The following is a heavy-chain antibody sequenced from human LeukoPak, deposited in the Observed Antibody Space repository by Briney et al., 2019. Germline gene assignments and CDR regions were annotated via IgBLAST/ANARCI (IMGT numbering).Heavy chain of an antibody. D-gene: IGHD3-3*01. CDR1: GFSLSNYA. CDR2: IWYDGSNV. Sequence: GGSLRLSCAASGFSLSNYAMHWVCQTPGKGLEWVAVIWYDGSNVYYSEFVKGRFAISRDTSRNTLYLQMNNVRAEDTAVYFCARDPGLRLDSWGQGTLGTVS. J-gene: IGHJ4*02. CDR3: ARDPGLRLDS. V-gene: IGHV3-33*01.